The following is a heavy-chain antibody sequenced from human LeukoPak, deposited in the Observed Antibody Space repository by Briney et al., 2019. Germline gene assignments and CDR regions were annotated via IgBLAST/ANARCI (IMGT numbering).Heavy chain of an antibody. CDR2: INHSGST. Sequence: SETLSLTCAVYGGSFSGYYWSWIRQPPGKGLEWIGEINHSGSTNYNPSLKSRVTISVDTSKNQFSLKLSSVTAADTAVYYCARGDHYGDYVEAFDIWGQGTMVTVSS. CDR3: ARGDHYGDYVEAFDI. D-gene: IGHD4-17*01. J-gene: IGHJ3*02. V-gene: IGHV4-34*01. CDR1: GGSFSGYY.